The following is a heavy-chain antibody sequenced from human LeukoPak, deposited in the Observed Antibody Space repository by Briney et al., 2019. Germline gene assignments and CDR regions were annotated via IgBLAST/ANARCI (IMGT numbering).Heavy chain of an antibody. CDR3: ARGRAIVASTAIRAYYFDY. CDR2: INHSGST. D-gene: IGHD2-21*02. Sequence: PSETLSLTCTVSGGSISSSSYYWGWIRQPPGKGLEWIGEINHSGSTNYNPSLKSRVTISVDTSKNQFSLKLSSVTAADTAVYYCARGRAIVASTAIRAYYFDYWGQGTLVTVSS. V-gene: IGHV4-39*07. J-gene: IGHJ4*02. CDR1: GGSISSSSYY.